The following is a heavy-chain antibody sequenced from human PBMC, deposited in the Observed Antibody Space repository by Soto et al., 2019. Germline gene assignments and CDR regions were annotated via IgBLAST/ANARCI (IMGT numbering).Heavy chain of an antibody. Sequence: QVQLQESGPGLVKPSQTLSLTCTVSGGSISSGDYYWSWIRQPPGKGLEWLGYIYYSGSTYYNPSLKSRVTISVATAKNQFYRKLGSVTAAVTAVYYCASSSPKYYYYYGMDVWGQGTTVTVSS. J-gene: IGHJ6*02. CDR2: IYYSGST. CDR1: GGSISSGDYY. D-gene: IGHD2-2*01. CDR3: ASSSPKYYYYYGMDV. V-gene: IGHV4-30-4*01.